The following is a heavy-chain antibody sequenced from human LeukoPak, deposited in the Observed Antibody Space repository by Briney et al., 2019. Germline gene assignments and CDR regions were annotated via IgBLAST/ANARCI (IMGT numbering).Heavy chain of an antibody. Sequence: SVKVSCKASGYMFTSYNMQWVRQDPGQGLEWMGMVSSSGANTKYAQKFRGRVTMTSDTSTSTVYMELSSLISDDTAVYYCARDQHYATDYWGQGTLVTVCS. V-gene: IGHV1-46*01. D-gene: IGHD2-2*01. CDR2: VSSSGANT. CDR1: GYMFTSYN. CDR3: ARDQHYATDY. J-gene: IGHJ4*02.